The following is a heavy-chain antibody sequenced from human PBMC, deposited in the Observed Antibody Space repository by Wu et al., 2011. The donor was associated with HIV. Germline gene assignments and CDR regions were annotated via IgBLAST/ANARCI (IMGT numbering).Heavy chain of an antibody. J-gene: IGHJ3*02. V-gene: IGHV1-2*02. D-gene: IGHD2-2*01. Sequence: VQLVQSGAEVKKPGAVSEGLLQGFWLYFPSSIVSWVRQAPGQGLEWMGGIIPINGGTDYARKFQGSVTMTRDTSISTAYMELSRLRSDDTAVYYCARASTSNDAFDIWGQGTMVTVSS. CDR3: ARASTSNDAFDI. CDR1: LYFPSS. CDR2: IIPINGGT.